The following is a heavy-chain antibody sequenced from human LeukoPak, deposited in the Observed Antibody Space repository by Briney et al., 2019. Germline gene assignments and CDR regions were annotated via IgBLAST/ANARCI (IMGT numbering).Heavy chain of an antibody. CDR2: ISSSSTTI. Sequence: GGSLRLSCAASGFTFSDYSMNWVRQAPGKGLEWVSYISSSSTTIFYADSVKGRFTISRDNAKNTLFLQMNGLRDEDTALYYCARERVIAAAGDGFDSWGQGTLVTVSS. CDR1: GFTFSDYS. V-gene: IGHV3-48*02. J-gene: IGHJ4*02. CDR3: ARERVIAAAGDGFDS. D-gene: IGHD2-21*01.